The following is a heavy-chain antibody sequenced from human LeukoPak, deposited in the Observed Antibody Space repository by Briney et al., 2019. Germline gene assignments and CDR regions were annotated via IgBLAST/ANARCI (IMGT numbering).Heavy chain of an antibody. CDR1: GGSFSGYY. CDR2: ISHSGST. J-gene: IGHJ4*02. Sequence: PSETLSLTCAVYGGSFSGYYWSWIRQSPGKGLEWIGEISHSGSTTYNPSLKNRVTISLDVSRNQFSLKLTSVTAADTAVYFCARDASYVYSTTGSPPLDFWGQGTLVTVSS. D-gene: IGHD1-1*01. CDR3: ARDASYVYSTTGSPPLDF. V-gene: IGHV4-34*01.